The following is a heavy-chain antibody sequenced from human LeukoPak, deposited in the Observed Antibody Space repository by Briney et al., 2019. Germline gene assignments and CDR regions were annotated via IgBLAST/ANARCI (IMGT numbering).Heavy chain of an antibody. CDR1: GGSISTYY. CDR2: IYYSGST. V-gene: IGHV4-39*07. J-gene: IGHJ4*02. Sequence: SETLSLTCTVSGGSISTYYWGWIRQPPGKGLEWIGSIYYSGSTYYNPSLKSRVTISVDTSKNQFSLKLSSVTAADTAVYYCASTTLYGGIDYWGQGTLVTVSS. CDR3: ASTTLYGGIDY. D-gene: IGHD4-23*01.